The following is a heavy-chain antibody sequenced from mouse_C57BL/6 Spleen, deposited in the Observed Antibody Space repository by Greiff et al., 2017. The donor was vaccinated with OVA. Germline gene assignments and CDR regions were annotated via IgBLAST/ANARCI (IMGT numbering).Heavy chain of an antibody. Sequence: VQLQQSGPELVKPGASVKISCKASGYTFTDYYMNWVKQSHGKSLEWIGDINPNNGGTSYNQKFKGKATLTVDKSSSTAYMELRSLTSEDSAVYYCARREGYYGYFDVWGTGTTVTVSS. V-gene: IGHV1-26*01. CDR1: GYTFTDYY. D-gene: IGHD2-2*01. J-gene: IGHJ1*03. CDR2: INPNNGGT. CDR3: ARREGYYGYFDV.